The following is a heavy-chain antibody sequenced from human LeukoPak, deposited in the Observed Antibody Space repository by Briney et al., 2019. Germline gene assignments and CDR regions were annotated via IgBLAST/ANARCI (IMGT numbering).Heavy chain of an antibody. CDR3: TATYYYDSGSYYMRASDS. J-gene: IGHJ4*02. CDR2: ISGSDGST. Sequence: GGSLRLSCAASGFTFSSYAMSWVRQAPGKGLEWVSSISGSDGSTYYADSVKGRFTISRDNSKNTLYVQMNSLKTEDTAVYYCTATYYYDSGSYYMRASDSWGQGTLVTVSS. V-gene: IGHV3-23*01. D-gene: IGHD3-10*01. CDR1: GFTFSSYA.